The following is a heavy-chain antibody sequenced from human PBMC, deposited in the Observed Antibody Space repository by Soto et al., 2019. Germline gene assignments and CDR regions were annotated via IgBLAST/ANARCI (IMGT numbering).Heavy chain of an antibody. J-gene: IGHJ6*02. CDR3: TTDPAPESPYGMDV. CDR2: IKSKTDGGTT. V-gene: IGHV3-15*01. CDR1: GFTFSNAW. Sequence: PGGSLRLSCAASGFTFSNAWMSWVRQAPGKGLEWVGRIKSKTDGGTTGYAAPVKGRFTISRDDSKNTLYLQMNSLKTEDTAVYYCTTDPAPESPYGMDVWGQGTTVTVSS.